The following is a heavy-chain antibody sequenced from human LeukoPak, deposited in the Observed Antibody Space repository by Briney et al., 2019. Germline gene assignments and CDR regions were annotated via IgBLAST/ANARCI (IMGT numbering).Heavy chain of an antibody. V-gene: IGHV4-59*08. Sequence: NTSETLSLTCTVSGGSISSYYWSWIRQPPGKGLEWIGYIYYSGTTNYNPSLKSRVTILVDTSKNQFSLKLSSVTAADTAVYYCARGGSYYDYWGQGTLVTVSS. CDR3: ARGGSYYDY. J-gene: IGHJ4*02. D-gene: IGHD1-26*01. CDR2: IYYSGTT. CDR1: GGSISSYY.